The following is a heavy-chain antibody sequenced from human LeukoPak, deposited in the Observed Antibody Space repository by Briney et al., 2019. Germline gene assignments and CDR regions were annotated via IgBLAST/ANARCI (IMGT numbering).Heavy chain of an antibody. CDR1: GGSISSYY. J-gene: IGHJ4*02. V-gene: IGHV4-59*05. CDR2: IYSGST. Sequence: SETLSLTCTVSGGSISSYYWSWIRQPPGKGLEWIGSIYSGSTYYNPSLKSRVTISVDTSKNQFSLNLSSVTAADTAVYYCARLVVANPRAIDYWGQGTLVTVSS. CDR3: ARLVVANPRAIDY. D-gene: IGHD2-15*01.